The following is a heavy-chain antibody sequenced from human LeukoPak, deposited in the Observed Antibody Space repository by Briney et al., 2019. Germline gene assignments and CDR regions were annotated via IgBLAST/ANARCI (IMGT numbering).Heavy chain of an antibody. V-gene: IGHV1-46*03. CDR3: ARDLVVPAEDETDPEGQA. CDR2: ITPSGGST. D-gene: IGHD2-2*01. J-gene: IGHJ4*02. Sequence: AASVKVSCKASAYTFTSYYMHWVRQAPGQGLEWMRLITPSGGSTSYPQKFPGRVTMTRDTSTSTVYMELSSLRSEDTAVYYCARDLVVPAEDETDPEGQAWGQGTLVTVSS. CDR1: AYTFTSYY.